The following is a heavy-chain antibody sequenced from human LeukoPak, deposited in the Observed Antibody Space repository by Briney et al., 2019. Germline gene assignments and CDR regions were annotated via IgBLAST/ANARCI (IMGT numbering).Heavy chain of an antibody. Sequence: VASVKVSCKASGYTFTDYYMHWVRQAPGEGLEWMGWINSNSGGTNYAQKLQGRVTMTTDTSTSTAYMELRSLRSDDTAVYYCARELYYDILTGYYKLDAFDIWGQGTMVTVSS. J-gene: IGHJ3*02. V-gene: IGHV1-2*02. CDR3: ARELYYDILTGYYKLDAFDI. CDR2: INSNSGGT. CDR1: GYTFTDYY. D-gene: IGHD3-9*01.